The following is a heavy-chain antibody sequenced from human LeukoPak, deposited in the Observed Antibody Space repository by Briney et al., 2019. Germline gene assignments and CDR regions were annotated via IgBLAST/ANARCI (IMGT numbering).Heavy chain of an antibody. J-gene: IGHJ5*02. V-gene: IGHV4/OR15-8*01. CDR2: INHSGGT. CDR1: GGSISNTNW. D-gene: IGHD2-15*01. CDR3: AREIVVVVAATNLYNWFDP. Sequence: PSETLSLTCDVSGGSISNTNWWSWIRQPPGKGLEWIGEINHSGGTNYNPSLKSRVTISVDTSKNQFSLKLSSVTAADTAVYYCAREIVVVVAATNLYNWFDPWGQGTLVTVSS.